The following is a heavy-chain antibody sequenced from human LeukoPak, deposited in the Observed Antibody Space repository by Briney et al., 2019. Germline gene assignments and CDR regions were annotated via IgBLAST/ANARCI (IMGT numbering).Heavy chain of an antibody. CDR1: GNSFTSYW. J-gene: IGHJ6*03. Sequence: GESRKISCKGSGNSFTSYWIGWGRQMPGKGLEWMGIIYPGDSDTRYSPSFQGQVTISADKSISTAYLQWSSLKASDTAMYYCGRHVVDSSGDYLYFYYMDVWGKGTTVTVSS. CDR2: IYPGDSDT. CDR3: GRHVVDSSGDYLYFYYMDV. D-gene: IGHD3-22*01. V-gene: IGHV5-51*01.